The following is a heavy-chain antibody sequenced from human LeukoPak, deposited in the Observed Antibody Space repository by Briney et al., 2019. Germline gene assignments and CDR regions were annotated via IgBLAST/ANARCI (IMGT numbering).Heavy chain of an antibody. V-gene: IGHV5-51*01. Sequence: GESLKISCKGSGYSFTSYWIGWVRQMPGKGLEWMGIIYPGDSDTRFSPSFQGQVTISADKSISTAYLQWSSLKASDTAMYYCAKSNYYNSSGYNGAFDYWARGTLVTVSS. CDR2: IYPGDSDT. J-gene: IGHJ4*02. CDR1: GYSFTSYW. D-gene: IGHD3-22*01. CDR3: AKSNYYNSSGYNGAFDY.